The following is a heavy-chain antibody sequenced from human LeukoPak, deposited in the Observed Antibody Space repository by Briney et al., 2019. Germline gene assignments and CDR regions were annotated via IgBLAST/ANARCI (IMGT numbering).Heavy chain of an antibody. Sequence: SVKVSCKASGGTFSSYAISWVRQAPGQGLEWMGRIVPMLDLISYAQNFQGRVTITADKYTNTAYMELSSLTFDDTAVYYCARYSSSPNWFDPWGQGTLVTVSS. CDR1: GGTFSSYA. CDR3: ARYSSSPNWFDP. V-gene: IGHV1-69*04. D-gene: IGHD4-11*01. J-gene: IGHJ5*02. CDR2: IVPMLDLI.